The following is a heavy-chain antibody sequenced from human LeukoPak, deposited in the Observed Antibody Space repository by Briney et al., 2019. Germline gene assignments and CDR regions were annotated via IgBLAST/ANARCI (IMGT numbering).Heavy chain of an antibody. CDR1: GFTFSSYG. J-gene: IGHJ4*02. Sequence: PGGSLRLSCAASGFTFSSYGMSWVRQAPGKGLEWISGISGNGDSTYYVDSVKGRFTISRDNSKNTLYLQMNSLRDEDTAVYYCAKDSGWILFDDWGQGTLVTVSS. CDR3: AKDSGWILFDD. D-gene: IGHD2-2*03. CDR2: ISGNGDST. V-gene: IGHV3-23*01.